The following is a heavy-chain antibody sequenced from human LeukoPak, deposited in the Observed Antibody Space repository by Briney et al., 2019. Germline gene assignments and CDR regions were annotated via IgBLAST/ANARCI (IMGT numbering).Heavy chain of an antibody. V-gene: IGHV4-30-4*01. CDR3: ARDSSGYQDLDY. J-gene: IGHJ4*02. CDR2: IYYSGST. Sequence: SQTLSLTCTVSGGSISSGDYYWGWIRQPPGKGLEWIGYIYYSGSTYYNPSLKSRVTISVDTSKNQFSLKLSSVTAADTAVYYCARDSSGYQDLDYWGQGTLVTVSS. D-gene: IGHD3-22*01. CDR1: GGSISSGDYY.